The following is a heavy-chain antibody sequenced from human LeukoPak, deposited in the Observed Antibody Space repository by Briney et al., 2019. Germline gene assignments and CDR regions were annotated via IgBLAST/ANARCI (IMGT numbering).Heavy chain of an antibody. Sequence: AGGSLRLSCAASGFTFSNHWMHWVRQAPGKGLEWVSSISSSSYIYYADSVKGRFTISRDNAKNSLYLQMNSLRAEDTAVYYCARDENGDYYFDYWGQGTLVTVSS. CDR2: ISSSSYI. D-gene: IGHD4-17*01. CDR1: GFTFSNHW. CDR3: ARDENGDYYFDY. J-gene: IGHJ4*02. V-gene: IGHV3-69-1*01.